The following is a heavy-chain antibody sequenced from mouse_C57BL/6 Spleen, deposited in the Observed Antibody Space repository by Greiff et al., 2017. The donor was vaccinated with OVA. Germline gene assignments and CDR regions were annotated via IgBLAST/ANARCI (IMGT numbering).Heavy chain of an antibody. Sequence: QVQLQQPGAELVRPGTSVKLSCKASGYTFTSYWMHWVKQRPGQGLEWIGVIDPSDSYPNYNQKFKGKATLTVDTSSSTAYMQLSSLTSEDSAVYYCARGEGFAYWGQGTLVTVSA. CDR3: ARGEGFAY. V-gene: IGHV1-59*01. D-gene: IGHD2-13*01. J-gene: IGHJ3*01. CDR2: IDPSDSYP. CDR1: GYTFTSYW.